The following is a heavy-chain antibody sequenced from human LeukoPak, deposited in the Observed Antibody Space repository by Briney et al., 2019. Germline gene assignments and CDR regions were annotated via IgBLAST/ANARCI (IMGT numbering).Heavy chain of an antibody. V-gene: IGHV4-61*02. CDR3: AASYSSGYYYY. CDR2: IYTSGST. Sequence: SQTLSLTCTVSGGSISSGSYYWSWIRQPAGKGLEWIGRIYTSGSTNYNPSLKSRATISVDTSKNQFSLKLSSVTAADTAVYYCAASYSSGYYYYWGQGTPVTVSS. CDR1: GGSISSGSYY. D-gene: IGHD3-22*01. J-gene: IGHJ4*02.